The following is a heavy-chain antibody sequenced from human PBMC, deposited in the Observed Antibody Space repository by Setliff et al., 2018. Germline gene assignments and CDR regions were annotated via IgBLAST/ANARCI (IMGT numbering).Heavy chain of an antibody. D-gene: IGHD2-2*01. CDR1: GYTFTNCG. CDR3: ARISPSYCSKSGCYAAEGY. V-gene: IGHV1-18*01. Sequence: ASVKVSCKASGYTFTNCGINWVRQAPGQGLEWMGWINNYNMNTNYPQKFLGRVTMTTDTSTSTAYMELRSLRPDDTAVYFCARISPSYCSKSGCYAAEGYWGQGTLVTVSS. J-gene: IGHJ4*02. CDR2: INNYNMNT.